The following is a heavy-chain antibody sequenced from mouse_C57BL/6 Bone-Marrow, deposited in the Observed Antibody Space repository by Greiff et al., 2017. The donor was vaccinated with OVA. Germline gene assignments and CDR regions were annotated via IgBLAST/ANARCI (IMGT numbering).Heavy chain of an antibody. Sequence: VQLQQPGAELVKPGASVKLSSKASGFNIKDYYMHWVKQRPEQGLEWIGRIDPEDGDTEYAPKFQGKATMTADTSSNTAYLQLSSLTSEDTAVYYCTTLLSLMDYWGQGTSVTVSS. V-gene: IGHV14-1*01. CDR1: GFNIKDYY. CDR3: TTLLSLMDY. J-gene: IGHJ4*01. D-gene: IGHD6-1*01. CDR2: IDPEDGDT.